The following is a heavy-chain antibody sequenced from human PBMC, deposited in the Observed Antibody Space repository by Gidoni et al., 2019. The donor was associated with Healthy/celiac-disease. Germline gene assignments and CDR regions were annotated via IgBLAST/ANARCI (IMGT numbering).Heavy chain of an antibody. J-gene: IGHJ6*02. CDR1: GGSFSGYY. V-gene: IGHV4-34*01. CDR3: ARYTRSGSYYYYGMDV. D-gene: IGHD1-26*01. CDR2: INHSGST. Sequence: QVQLQQWGAGLLKPSETLSLTCAVYGGSFSGYYWSWIRQPPGKGLEWIGEINHSGSTNYNPSLKSRVTISVDTSKNQFSLKLSSVTAADTAVYYCARYTRSGSYYYYGMDVWGQGTTVTVSS.